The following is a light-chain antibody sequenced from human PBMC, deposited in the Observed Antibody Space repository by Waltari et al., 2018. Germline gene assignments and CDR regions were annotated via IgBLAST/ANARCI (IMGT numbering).Light chain of an antibody. Sequence: QSALTQPRSVSGSPGQSVTISCTGTSSDVGGYGFVSWYQQHPGKAPKVIIYDVSKRPPGVPDRVSGSKAGTTASLTISGLQPDDEADYYCCSYAATYTFVFGTGTKVTVL. CDR3: CSYAATYTFV. CDR1: SSDVGGYGF. CDR2: DVS. V-gene: IGLV2-11*01. J-gene: IGLJ1*01.